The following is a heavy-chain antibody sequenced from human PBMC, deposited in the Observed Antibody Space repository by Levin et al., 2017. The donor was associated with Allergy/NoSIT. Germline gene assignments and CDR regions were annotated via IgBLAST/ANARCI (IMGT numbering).Heavy chain of an antibody. D-gene: IGHD3-16*02. Sequence: PGESLKISCAASGFAFDDFAMHWVRQVPGKGLEWVSGLSWNSGTVGYGDSVKGRFTISSDNAANSLYLQMNSLRADDTALYYCAKDMGLGLRLGELSLDQWGQGTLVTVSS. J-gene: IGHJ4*02. CDR3: AKDMGLGLRLGELSLDQ. CDR2: LSWNSGTV. V-gene: IGHV3-9*01. CDR1: GFAFDDFA.